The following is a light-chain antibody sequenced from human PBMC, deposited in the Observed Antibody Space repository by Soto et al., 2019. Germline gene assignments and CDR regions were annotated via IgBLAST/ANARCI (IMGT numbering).Light chain of an antibody. CDR2: EVS. CDR3: SSYTSSSTLV. CDR1: NSDVGGYNY. Sequence: QSALTQPASVSGSPGQSITISCTGTNSDVGGYNYVSWYQQHPGKAPKLMIYEVSNRPSGVSNRFSGSKSGNTASLTISGLQAEDEADYYCSSYTSSSTLVFSGGTKLTVL. V-gene: IGLV2-14*01. J-gene: IGLJ2*01.